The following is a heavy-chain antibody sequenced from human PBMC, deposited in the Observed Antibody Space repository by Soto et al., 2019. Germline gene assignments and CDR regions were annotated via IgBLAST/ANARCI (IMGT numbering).Heavy chain of an antibody. CDR2: IYYSVST. CDR3: ARHQSHSSSYVDP. V-gene: IGHV4-39*01. D-gene: IGHD6-13*01. CDR1: GGSISSSSYY. Sequence: SETLSLTCTVSGGSISSSSYYWGWIRQPPGKGLEWIGSIYYSVSTYYNPSLKSRVTISVDTSKNQFSLKLSSVTAADTAVYYCARHQSHSSSYVDPWGQGTLVTVSS. J-gene: IGHJ5*02.